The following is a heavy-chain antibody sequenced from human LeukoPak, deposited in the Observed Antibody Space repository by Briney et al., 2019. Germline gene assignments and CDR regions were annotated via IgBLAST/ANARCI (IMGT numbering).Heavy chain of an antibody. CDR2: ISSSSSYI. CDR1: GFTFSSYS. J-gene: IGHJ6*02. V-gene: IGHV3-21*01. CDR3: ARVRCRSSNCYRGGMYIYDGMDV. Sequence: NPGGSLRLSCAASGFTFSSYSTNWVRQAPGKGLEWVSSISSSSSYIYYADSVKGRFTISRDNAENSLSLQMNSLRVDDTAVYYCARVRCRSSNCYRGGMYIYDGMDVWGQGTTVTVSS. D-gene: IGHD2-21*01.